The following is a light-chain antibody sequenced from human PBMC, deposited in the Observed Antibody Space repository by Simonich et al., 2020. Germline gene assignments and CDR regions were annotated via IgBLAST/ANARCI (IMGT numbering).Light chain of an antibody. Sequence: SYVLTQPPSVSVAPGKTARITCGGNNIGSKSVHWYQQKPGQAPVLVVYDDSDRPSGSPERFSGSNAGNTDTLTISRVEAGDEADYYCQVWDSSSDVVFGGGTKLTVL. CDR2: DDS. J-gene: IGLJ2*01. V-gene: IGLV3-21*03. CDR1: NIGSKS. CDR3: QVWDSSSDVV.